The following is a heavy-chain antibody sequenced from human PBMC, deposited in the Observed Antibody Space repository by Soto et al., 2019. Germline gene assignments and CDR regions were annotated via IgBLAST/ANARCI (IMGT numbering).Heavy chain of an antibody. Sequence: PSETLSLTCAVSGGSFSAYSWTWIRQPPGKGLEWIGEINHSGSTNYNPSLKSRVTISVDTSKNQFSLKLSSVTAADTAVYYCARHLWVGSSWYLGAFDIWGQGTMVTVSS. D-gene: IGHD6-13*01. J-gene: IGHJ3*02. CDR3: ARHLWVGSSWYLGAFDI. CDR2: INHSGST. CDR1: GGSFSAYS. V-gene: IGHV4-34*01.